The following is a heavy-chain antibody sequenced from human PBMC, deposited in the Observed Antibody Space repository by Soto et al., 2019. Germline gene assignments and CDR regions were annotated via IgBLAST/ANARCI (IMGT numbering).Heavy chain of an antibody. V-gene: IGHV1-3*01. D-gene: IGHD3-9*01. CDR3: ARDYSILRYFDWLPTNNWFDL. CDR1: GYTFTSYS. Sequence: GASVKVSCKASGYTFTSYSMHWVRQAPGQRLEWMGWINAGNGNTKYSQKFQGRVTITRDTSASTAYMELSSLRSEDTAVYYCARDYSILRYFDWLPTNNWFDLWGQGTLVTVSS. CDR2: INAGNGNT. J-gene: IGHJ5*02.